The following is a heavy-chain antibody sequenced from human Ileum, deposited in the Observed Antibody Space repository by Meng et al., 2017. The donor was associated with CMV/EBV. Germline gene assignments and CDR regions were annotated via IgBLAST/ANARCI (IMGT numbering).Heavy chain of an antibody. D-gene: IGHD1-26*01. CDR1: GFTFSSYP. Sequence: GESLKISCVASGFTFSSYPMSWVHQAPGKGLEWVSTIHTDGSRSFHSDSVKGRFIIYRDNFKNTLYLQMNSLRVEDTAIYYCARRWESLSYFDYWGQGARVTVSS. J-gene: IGHJ4*02. CDR3: ARRWESLSYFDY. CDR2: IHTDGSRS. V-gene: IGHV3-23*05.